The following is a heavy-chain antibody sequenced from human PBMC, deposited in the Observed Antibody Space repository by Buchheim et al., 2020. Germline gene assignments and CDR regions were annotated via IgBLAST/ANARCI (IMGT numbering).Heavy chain of an antibody. CDR2: IYYSGST. V-gene: IGHV4-59*01. CDR3: ARDSGYGDYGSPFDY. CDR1: GGSISSYY. Sequence: QVQLQESGPGLVKPSETLSLTCTVSGGSISSYYWSWIRQPPGKGLEWIGYIYYSGSTNYNPSLKSRVTISVDTSKNQFSLKLSSVTAADTAVYYCARDSGYGDYGSPFDYWGQGTL. D-gene: IGHD4-17*01. J-gene: IGHJ4*02.